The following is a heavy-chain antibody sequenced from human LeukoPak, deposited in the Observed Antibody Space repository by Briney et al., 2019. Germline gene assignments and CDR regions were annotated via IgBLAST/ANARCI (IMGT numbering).Heavy chain of an antibody. V-gene: IGHV3-23*01. Sequence: GGSLRLSCAASGFTLSDYAMDWVRQAPGKGLEWVSSISGSGSGGSTYYADSVKGRFTISRDNSKNTLYLQMNSLIAEDTAVYYCAKSGYNRFDYWGQGTRVTVSS. CDR1: GFTLSDYA. D-gene: IGHD5-24*01. CDR2: ISGSGSGGST. J-gene: IGHJ4*02. CDR3: AKSGYNRFDY.